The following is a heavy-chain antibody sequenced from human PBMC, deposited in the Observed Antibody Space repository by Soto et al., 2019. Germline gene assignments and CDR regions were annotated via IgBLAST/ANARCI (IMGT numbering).Heavy chain of an antibody. CDR3: ARVVSMIVVVGEGAFDI. D-gene: IGHD3-22*01. CDR2: INPNSGGT. V-gene: IGHV1-2*02. Sequence: ASVKVSCKASGYTFTGYYMHWVRQAPGQGLEWMGWINPNSGGTNYAQKFQGRVTMTRDTSISTAYMELSRLRSDDTAVYYCARVVSMIVVVGEGAFDIWGQGAMVTV. J-gene: IGHJ3*02. CDR1: GYTFTGYY.